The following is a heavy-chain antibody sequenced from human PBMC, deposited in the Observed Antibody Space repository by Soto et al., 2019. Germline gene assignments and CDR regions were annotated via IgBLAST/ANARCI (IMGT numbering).Heavy chain of an antibody. V-gene: IGHV3-53*01. CDR1: GFTVSSNY. CDR3: ARDRVESGYPEYFQH. Sequence: EVPLVESGGGLIQPGGSLRLSCAASGFTVSSNYMSWVRQAPGKGLEWASVIYSGGSTYYADSVKGRFTISRDNSKNTLYLQMNSLRAEDTAVYYCARDRVESGYPEYFQHWGQGTLVTVSS. D-gene: IGHD3-22*01. J-gene: IGHJ1*01. CDR2: IYSGGST.